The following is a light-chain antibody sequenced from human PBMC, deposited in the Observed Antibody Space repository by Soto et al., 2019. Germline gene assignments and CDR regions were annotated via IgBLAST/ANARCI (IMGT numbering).Light chain of an antibody. V-gene: IGKV1-5*03. CDR1: QSVSTW. Sequence: DIQMTQSPSTLSASVGDRVSIACRASQSVSTWLAWYQQKPGKAPKLLIYKASTLESGVRSRFSGGGSGTEFSLTISVLEPDDSATYFCQKYESYAAKFGLGTKVDVK. J-gene: IGKJ1*01. CDR3: QKYESYAAK. CDR2: KAS.